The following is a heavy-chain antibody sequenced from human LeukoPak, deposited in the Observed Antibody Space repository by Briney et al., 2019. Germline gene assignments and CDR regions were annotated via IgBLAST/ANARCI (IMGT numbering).Heavy chain of an antibody. CDR3: ATSHLTGIRYYFDY. CDR2: IYYSGST. J-gene: IGHJ4*02. D-gene: IGHD7-27*01. CDR1: GGSISNYY. Sequence: PSETLSLTCTVSGGSISNYYWSWIRQPPGKGLEWIGYIYYSGSTNYNPSLKSRVTISVDTSKNQFSLKLSSVTAADTVVYYCATSHLTGIRYYFDYWGQGTLVTVSS. V-gene: IGHV4-59*01.